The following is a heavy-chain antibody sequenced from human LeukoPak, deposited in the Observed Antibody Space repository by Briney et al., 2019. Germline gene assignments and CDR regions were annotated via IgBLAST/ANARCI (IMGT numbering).Heavy chain of an antibody. J-gene: IGHJ4*02. CDR1: GFTFSSYS. CDR3: ARDRQWLVDGLFDY. CDR2: ISSSSSTI. D-gene: IGHD6-19*01. V-gene: IGHV3-48*01. Sequence: PGGSLRLSCAASGFTFSSYSMNWVRQAPGKGLEWVSYISSSSSTIYYADSVRGRFTISRDNAKNSLYLQMNSLRAEDTAVYYCARDRQWLVDGLFDYWGQGTLVTVSS.